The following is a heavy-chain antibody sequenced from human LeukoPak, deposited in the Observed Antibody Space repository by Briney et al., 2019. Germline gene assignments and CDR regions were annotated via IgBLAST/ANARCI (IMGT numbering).Heavy chain of an antibody. Sequence: PGWSLRLSCAASGFTFDDYGMSWVRQAPGKGLEWVSGINWNGGSTGYADSVKGRFTISRDNAKNSLYLQMNSLRAEDTALYYCARDIVAKDYYYMDVWGKGTTVTVSS. CDR1: GFTFDDYG. D-gene: IGHD5-12*01. J-gene: IGHJ6*03. CDR3: ARDIVAKDYYYMDV. CDR2: INWNGGST. V-gene: IGHV3-20*04.